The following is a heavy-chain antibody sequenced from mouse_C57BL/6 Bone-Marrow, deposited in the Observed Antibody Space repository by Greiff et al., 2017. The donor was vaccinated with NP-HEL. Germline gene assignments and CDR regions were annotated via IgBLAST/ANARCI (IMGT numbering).Heavy chain of an antibody. CDR2: ILPGSAST. Sequence: VQLQQSGAELMKPGASVKLSCKATGYTFTGYWIEWVKQRPGHGLEWIGEILPGSASTNYNEKFKGKATFTADTSSNTAYMQLSSLTTEDSAIYYCASYYGSSEYWGQGTSLTVSS. CDR1: GYTFTGYW. V-gene: IGHV1-9*01. J-gene: IGHJ2*02. D-gene: IGHD1-1*01. CDR3: ASYYGSSEY.